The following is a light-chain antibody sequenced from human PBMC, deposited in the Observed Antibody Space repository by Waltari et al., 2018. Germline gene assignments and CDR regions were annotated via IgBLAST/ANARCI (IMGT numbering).Light chain of an antibody. Sequence: EIVMTQSPATLSVSPGERATLSCRASQSVSSNLVWYQQKPGQAPRLLIYGASTRATGIPARFSGSVSGTEFTLTISSMQSEDFAVYYCQQYNNWPQTFGQGTKVEIK. J-gene: IGKJ1*01. CDR1: QSVSSN. V-gene: IGKV3-15*01. CDR2: GAS. CDR3: QQYNNWPQT.